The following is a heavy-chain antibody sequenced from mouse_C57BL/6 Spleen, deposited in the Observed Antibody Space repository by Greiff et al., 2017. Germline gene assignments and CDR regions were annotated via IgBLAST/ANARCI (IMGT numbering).Heavy chain of an antibody. Sequence: VQLQQSGAELVRPGSSVKLSCKASGYTFTSYWMHWVKQRPIQGLEWIGNIDPSDSETHYNQKFKDKATLTVDKSSSTAYMQLSSLTSEDSAVYYCARRGIYYGYDEDWYFDVWGTGTTVTVSS. J-gene: IGHJ1*03. D-gene: IGHD2-2*01. CDR1: GYTFTSYW. CDR2: IDPSDSET. V-gene: IGHV1-52*01. CDR3: ARRGIYYGYDEDWYFDV.